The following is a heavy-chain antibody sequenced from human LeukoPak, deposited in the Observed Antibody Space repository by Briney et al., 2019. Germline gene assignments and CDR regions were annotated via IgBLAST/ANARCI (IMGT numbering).Heavy chain of an antibody. J-gene: IGHJ4*02. V-gene: IGHV3-30-3*01. CDR1: GFPLWRYT. CDR3: NFHF. CDR2: ISYDGSNK. Sequence: PGGSVTLSCAASGFPLWRYTKLWLRQAPGKGLEWVAVISYDGSNKYYADSVKGRFTISRDNSKNTLYLQMNSLRAEDTVVYYCNFHFSGGGTLVTVSS.